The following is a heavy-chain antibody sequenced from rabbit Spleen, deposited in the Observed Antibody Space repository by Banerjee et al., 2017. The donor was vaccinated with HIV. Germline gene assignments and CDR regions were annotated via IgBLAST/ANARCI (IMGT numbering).Heavy chain of an antibody. V-gene: IGHV1S45*01. J-gene: IGHJ4*01. CDR3: ARDLAGAIGWNFYL. CDR1: SFSFSYRDV. CDR2: INAATGKP. Sequence: QEQLVAFGGGLVQTGASLTLNCKSSSFSFSYRDVLCWVRQAPGKGLEWIACINAATGKPVYATWANGRFSISRTSSTTVTLQMTSLTAADTATYLCARDLAGAIGWNFYLWGPGTLVTVS. D-gene: IGHD4-1*01.